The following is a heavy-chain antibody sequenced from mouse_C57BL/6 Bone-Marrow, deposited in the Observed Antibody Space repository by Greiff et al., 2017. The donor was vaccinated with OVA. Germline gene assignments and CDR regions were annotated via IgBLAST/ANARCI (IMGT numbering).Heavy chain of an antibody. V-gene: IGHV2-2*01. Sequence: QVHVKQSGPGLVQPSQSLSITCTVSGFSLTSYGVHWVRQSPGKGLEWLGVIWSGGSTDYNAAFISRLSISKDNSKSQVFFKMNSLQADDTAIYYCATPTVVHYYAMDYWGQGTSVTVSS. CDR1: GFSLTSYG. D-gene: IGHD1-1*01. CDR2: IWSGGST. J-gene: IGHJ4*01. CDR3: ATPTVVHYYAMDY.